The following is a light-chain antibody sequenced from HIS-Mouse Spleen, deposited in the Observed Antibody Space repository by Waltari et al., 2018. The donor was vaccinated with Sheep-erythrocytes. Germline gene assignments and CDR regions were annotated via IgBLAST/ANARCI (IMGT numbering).Light chain of an antibody. J-gene: IGLJ2*01. CDR1: ALPKQY. V-gene: IGLV3-25*03. CDR2: KDS. CDR3: QSADSSGTYVV. Sequence: SYELPQPPSVSVSPGQTARITCSGDALPKQYAYWYQQKPGQAPVLVIYKDSERPSGIPERFSGSSSRTTVTLTISGVQAEDEADYYCQSADSSGTYVVFGGGTKLTVL.